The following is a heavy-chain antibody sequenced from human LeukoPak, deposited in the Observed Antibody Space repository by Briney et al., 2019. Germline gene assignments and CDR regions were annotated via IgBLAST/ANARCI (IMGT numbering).Heavy chain of an antibody. CDR1: GGPFSSYA. CDR3: ARARILQLWFGYLDY. J-gene: IGHJ4*02. D-gene: IGHD5-18*01. V-gene: IGHV1-69*05. Sequence: GSSAKVSFKASGGPFSSYAISWVRQAPGQGLEWMGRFIPIFGTTNYSQKFQGRVTITTDESTSTAYMELSSLRSEDTAVYYCARARILQLWFGYLDYWGQGTLVTVSS. CDR2: FIPIFGTT.